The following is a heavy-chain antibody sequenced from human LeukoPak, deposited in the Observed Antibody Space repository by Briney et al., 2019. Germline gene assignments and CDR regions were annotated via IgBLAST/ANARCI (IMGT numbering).Heavy chain of an antibody. CDR3: ATFIRGSSSSFMIDRYFDY. J-gene: IGHJ4*02. D-gene: IGHD6-13*01. CDR1: GFTFSSYG. CDR2: ISGSGGST. V-gene: IGHV3-23*01. Sequence: GGSLRLSCAASGFTFSSYGMSWVRQAPGKGLEWVSAISGSGGSTYYADSVKGRFTISRDNSKNTLYLQMNSLRAEDTAVYYCATFIRGSSSSFMIDRYFDYWGQGTLVTVSS.